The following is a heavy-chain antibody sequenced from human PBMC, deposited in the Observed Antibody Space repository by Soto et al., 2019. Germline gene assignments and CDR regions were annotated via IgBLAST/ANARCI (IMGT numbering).Heavy chain of an antibody. Sequence: SETLSLTCTVSGGSISSGGYYWSWIRQYPGKGLEWIGYIYYSGSTYYNPSLKSQVTISVDTSKNQLSLKLSSVTAADTAVYYCARDRRAQLDILTGLYYYYYGMDVWGQGTTVTVSS. CDR2: IYYSGST. CDR3: ARDRRAQLDILTGLYYYYYGMDV. D-gene: IGHD3-9*01. J-gene: IGHJ6*02. V-gene: IGHV4-31*01. CDR1: GGSISSGGYY.